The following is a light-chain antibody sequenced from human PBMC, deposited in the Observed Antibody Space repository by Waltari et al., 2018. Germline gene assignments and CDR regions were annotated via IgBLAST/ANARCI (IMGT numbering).Light chain of an antibody. Sequence: DIQMTQSPSSLSASVGDRVTISCRASQSISSSLNWYHQKPGKAPKLLIYAASSLQSGVPSRFSGSGSGTDFTLTISSLQPEDFATYYCQQTYTTPRTFGQGTKVEI. CDR3: QQTYTTPRT. J-gene: IGKJ1*01. V-gene: IGKV1-39*01. CDR2: AAS. CDR1: QSISSS.